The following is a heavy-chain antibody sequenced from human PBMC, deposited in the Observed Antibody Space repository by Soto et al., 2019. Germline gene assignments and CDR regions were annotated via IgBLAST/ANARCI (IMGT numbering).Heavy chain of an antibody. J-gene: IGHJ6*02. CDR1: GGSISSSSYY. Sequence: SETLSLTCTVSGGSISSSSYYWGWIRQPPGKGLEWIGSIYYSRSTYYNPSLKSRVTISVDTSKNQFSLKLSSVTAADTAVYYCACIFSGGYGYGFYYYGMDVWGQGTTVT. CDR3: ACIFSGGYGYGFYYYGMDV. CDR2: IYYSRST. V-gene: IGHV4-39*01. D-gene: IGHD5-18*01.